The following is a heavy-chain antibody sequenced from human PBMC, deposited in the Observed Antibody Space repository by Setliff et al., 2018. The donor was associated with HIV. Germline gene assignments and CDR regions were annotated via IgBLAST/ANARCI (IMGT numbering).Heavy chain of an antibody. D-gene: IGHD3-10*01. CDR2: IYYSGST. CDR3: AISYYYGSGIPEYYFDY. V-gene: IGHV4-39*01. Sequence: LSLTCNVSGGSISSSSYYWGWIRQPPGKGLEWIGSIYYSGSTYYNPPLKSRVTISVDTSKNQFSLKLSSVTAADTAVYYCAISYYYGSGIPEYYFDYWGQGTLVTVSS. CDR1: GGSISSSSYY. J-gene: IGHJ4*02.